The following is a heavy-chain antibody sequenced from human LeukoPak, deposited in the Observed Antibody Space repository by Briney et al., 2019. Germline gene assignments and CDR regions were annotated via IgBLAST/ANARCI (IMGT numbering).Heavy chain of an antibody. CDR3: ASGIKVRGRVYMDV. Sequence: GASVKVSCKASGYTFTSYYIHWVRQAPGQGLEWMGLINPSGGSTNYAQKFQGRVTMTRDTSTSTVYMELSSLRSEDTAVYYCASGIKVRGRVYMDVWGKGTTVTVSS. J-gene: IGHJ6*03. CDR1: GYTFTSYY. CDR2: INPSGGST. V-gene: IGHV1-46*01. D-gene: IGHD3-16*01.